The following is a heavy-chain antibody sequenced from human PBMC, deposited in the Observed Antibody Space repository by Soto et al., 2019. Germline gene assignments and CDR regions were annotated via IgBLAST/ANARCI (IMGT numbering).Heavy chain of an antibody. CDR3: ARGDNYDCWSGYSAGNWFDP. D-gene: IGHD3-3*01. CDR2: IYYSGST. J-gene: IGHJ5*02. CDR1: GGSISSGGYY. V-gene: IGHV4-31*03. Sequence: PSETLSLTCTVSGGSISSGGYYWSWIRQHPGKGLEWIGYIYYSGSTYYNPSLKSRVTISVDTSKNQFSLKLSSVTAADTAVYYCARGDNYDCWSGYSAGNWFDPWCQGTLVTVSS.